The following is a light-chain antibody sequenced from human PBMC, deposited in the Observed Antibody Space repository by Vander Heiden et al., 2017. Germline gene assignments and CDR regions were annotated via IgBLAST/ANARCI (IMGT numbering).Light chain of an antibody. J-gene: IGLJ3*02. Sequence: QTVVTQEPSLTVSPGGTVTLTCASSTGALTRTYYPNWVQQKPGQAPRALIYSTSNRPSWTPARFSGSLLGGKAALTLAGVQPEDEAEYYCLLYYGGDWVFGGGTKLTVL. CDR3: LLYYGGDWV. V-gene: IGLV7-43*01. CDR2: STS. CDR1: TGALTRTYY.